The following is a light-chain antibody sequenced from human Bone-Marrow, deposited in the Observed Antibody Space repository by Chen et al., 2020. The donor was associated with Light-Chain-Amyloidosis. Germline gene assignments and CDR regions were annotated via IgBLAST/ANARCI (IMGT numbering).Light chain of an antibody. CDR1: QSLLHNTGKNT. J-gene: IGKJ5*01. CDR3: RQALHTPVT. CDR2: LGS. V-gene: IGKV2-28*01. Sequence: DIVMTQSPLSLPVTLGEPSSISCRSSQSLLHNTGKNTMAWYLQRLGQPPQLLISLGSNRASGVPDRFTGSGSGTDFTLKISGVEAADVGTYYCRQALHTPVTFGQGTRLEI.